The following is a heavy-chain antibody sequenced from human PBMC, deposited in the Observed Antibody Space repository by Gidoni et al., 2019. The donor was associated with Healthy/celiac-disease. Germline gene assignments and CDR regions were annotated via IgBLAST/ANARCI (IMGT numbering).Heavy chain of an antibody. CDR1: GFTFRSYG. CDR3: AKLYDILTGYYTHFDY. Sequence: QVQLVESGGGVVQPGRSLRLSCAASGFTFRSYGMHWVRQAPGKGLEWVAVISYDGSNKYYADSVKGRFTISRDNSKNTLYLQMNSLRAEDTAVYYCAKLYDILTGYYTHFDYWGQGTLVTVSS. CDR2: ISYDGSNK. V-gene: IGHV3-30*18. J-gene: IGHJ4*02. D-gene: IGHD3-9*01.